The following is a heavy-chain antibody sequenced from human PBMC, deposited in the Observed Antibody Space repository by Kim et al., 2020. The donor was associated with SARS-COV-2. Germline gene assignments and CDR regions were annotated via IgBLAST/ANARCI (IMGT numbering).Heavy chain of an antibody. CDR1: GFTFSSYA. V-gene: IGHV3-64*01. CDR3: AREDTYYDSSGYYFADAFDI. CDR2: ISSNGGST. Sequence: GGSLRLSCAASGFTFSSYAMLWVRQAPGKGLEYVSAISSNGGSTYYANSVKGRFTISRDNSKNTLYLQMGSLRAEDMAVYYCAREDTYYDSSGYYFADAFDIWGQGTMVTVSS. J-gene: IGHJ3*02. D-gene: IGHD3-22*01.